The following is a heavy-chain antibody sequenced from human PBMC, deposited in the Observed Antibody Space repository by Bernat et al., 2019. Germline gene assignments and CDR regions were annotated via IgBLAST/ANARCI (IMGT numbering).Heavy chain of an antibody. D-gene: IGHD5-18*01. Sequence: QVQLQQWGAGLLKPSETLSLTCTVYGGSFSGYYWSWIRQPPGKGPEWIGEINHSGSTNYNPSLKSRVIISVDTSRNQCYLKLSSVTAAETAVYYCARVSPSYGCNYDYGMDVWGRGTTVTVSS. CDR3: ARVSPSYGCNYDYGMDV. V-gene: IGHV4-34*01. CDR1: GGSFSGYY. CDR2: INHSGST. J-gene: IGHJ6*02.